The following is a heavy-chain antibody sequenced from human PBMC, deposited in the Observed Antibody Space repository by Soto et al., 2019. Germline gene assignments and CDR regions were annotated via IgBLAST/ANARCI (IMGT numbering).Heavy chain of an antibody. CDR2: ISHDGSEK. J-gene: IGHJ6*02. D-gene: IGHD6-13*01. CDR1: RFTFSSYA. V-gene: IGHV3-30-3*01. Sequence: QVQLVESGGGVVQPGKSLRLSCAASRFTFSSYAMDWVRQAPGKGLEWVAVISHDGSEKYYGDPVKGRFTISRDNPKNTVYLQMNSLRPEDTAVYYCARAAAYFYHYYYAMDVWGQGTAVTVSS. CDR3: ARAAAYFYHYYYAMDV.